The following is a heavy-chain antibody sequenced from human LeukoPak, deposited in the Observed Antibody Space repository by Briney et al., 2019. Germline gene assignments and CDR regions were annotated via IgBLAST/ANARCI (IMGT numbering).Heavy chain of an antibody. CDR3: ARTHSSGWSKLTKTNFDY. CDR1: GGSISSSSYY. Sequence: SETLSLTCTVSGGSISSSSYYWGWIRQPPGKGLDWIGSIYYSGSTYYNPSLKSRVTISVDTSKNQFSLKLSSVTAADTAVYYCARTHSSGWSKLTKTNFDYWGQGTLVTVSS. D-gene: IGHD6-19*01. V-gene: IGHV4-39*07. J-gene: IGHJ4*02. CDR2: IYYSGST.